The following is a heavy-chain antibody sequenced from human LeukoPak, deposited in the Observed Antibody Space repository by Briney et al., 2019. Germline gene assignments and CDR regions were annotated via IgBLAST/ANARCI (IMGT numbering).Heavy chain of an antibody. CDR3: AKVPSVATTPPDY. Sequence: GGSLRLSCAASGFTFSSYSMSWVRQAPGEGLEWVSAISSDGSTFYSDSVKGRFTISRDNSKNTLYLQMDSLRAEDTAVYYCAKVPSVATTPPDYWGQGTLVTVSS. CDR2: ISSDGST. D-gene: IGHD5-12*01. CDR1: GFTFSSYS. J-gene: IGHJ4*02. V-gene: IGHV3-23*01.